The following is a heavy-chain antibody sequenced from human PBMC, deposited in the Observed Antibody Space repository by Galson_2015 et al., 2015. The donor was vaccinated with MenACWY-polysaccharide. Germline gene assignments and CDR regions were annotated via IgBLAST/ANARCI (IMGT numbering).Heavy chain of an antibody. V-gene: IGHV3-7*01. CDR1: GFTFSSSW. D-gene: IGHD1-14*01. J-gene: IGHJ4*02. CDR2: IKEDGSKV. CDR3: ARYRNLGY. Sequence: SPRLSCAASGFTFSSSWMTWVRQAPGKGLEWVAKIKEDGSKVYYVDSVKGRFTISRDNAKNLLYLQMNSLRAEDTAVYYCARYRNLGYWGQGTQVTGSS.